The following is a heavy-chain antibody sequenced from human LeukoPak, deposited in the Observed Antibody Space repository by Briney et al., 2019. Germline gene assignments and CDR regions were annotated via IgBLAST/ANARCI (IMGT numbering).Heavy chain of an antibody. D-gene: IGHD3-9*01. V-gene: IGHV3-21*01. J-gene: IGHJ6*02. Sequence: GGSLRLSCAASGFTFSSYSMNWVRQAPGKGLEWVSSISSSSSYIYYADSVKGRFTISRGNAKNSLYLQMNSLRAEDTAVYYCARDRDILTDYYYYYGMDVWGQGTTVTVSS. CDR2: ISSSSSYI. CDR1: GFTFSSYS. CDR3: ARDRDILTDYYYYYGMDV.